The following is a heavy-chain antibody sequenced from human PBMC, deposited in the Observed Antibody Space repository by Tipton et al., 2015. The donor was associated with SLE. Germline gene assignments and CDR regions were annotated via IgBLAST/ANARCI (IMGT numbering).Heavy chain of an antibody. Sequence: TLSLTCSVSGGSITSYYWSWIRQPPGKGLEWIGNIYYSGSTNYNPSLKSRVTISVDTSKNQFSLKLSSVTAADSAVYYCARGFLAYSCYYYMDVWGKGTTVTVSS. V-gene: IGHV4-59*01. CDR3: ARGFLAYSCYYYMDV. CDR2: IYYSGST. CDR1: GGSITSYY. D-gene: IGHD5-18*01. J-gene: IGHJ6*03.